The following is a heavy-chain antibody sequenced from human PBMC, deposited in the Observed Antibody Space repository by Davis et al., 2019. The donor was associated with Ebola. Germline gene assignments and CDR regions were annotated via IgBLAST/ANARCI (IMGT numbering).Heavy chain of an antibody. Sequence: GESLKIFCAASGFTFSRYAMHWVRQAPGKGLEWVAVISYDGSNKYYADSVKGRFTISRDHSKNTLYLQMNSLRAEDTAVYYCARGDLVDTPTYYYGMDVWGKGTTVTVSS. CDR1: GFTFSRYA. J-gene: IGHJ6*04. CDR3: ARGDLVDTPTYYYGMDV. D-gene: IGHD5-18*01. V-gene: IGHV3-30-3*01. CDR2: ISYDGSNK.